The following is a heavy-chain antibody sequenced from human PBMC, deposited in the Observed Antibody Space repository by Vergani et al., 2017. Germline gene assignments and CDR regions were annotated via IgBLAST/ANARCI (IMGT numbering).Heavy chain of an antibody. CDR2: INHSGST. D-gene: IGHD3-9*01. CDR3: ARGRYDIWTGYRYYFDY. V-gene: IGHV4-39*07. CDR1: GGSISSSSYY. J-gene: IGHJ4*02. Sequence: QLQLQESGPGLVKPSETLSLTCTVSGGSISSSSYYWGWIRQPPGKGREWIGEINHSGSTNYNPSLKSGVTISVDTSTNQFSLKLSSVTDADTAVYYCARGRYDIWTGYRYYFDYWGQGTLVTVSS.